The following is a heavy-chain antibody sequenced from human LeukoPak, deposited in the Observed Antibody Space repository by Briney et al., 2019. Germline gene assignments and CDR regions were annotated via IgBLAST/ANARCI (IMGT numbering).Heavy chain of an antibody. CDR3: ARHDYGDYVDAFDT. Sequence: SETLSLTCTVSGGSMIDHYWSWVRQPPGKGLEWVGYMHHSGKANSNPSLKSRVTISVDRSKNQFSLKLSSVTAADTAVYYCARHDYGDYVDAFDTWGQGTMVTVSS. CDR1: GGSMIDHY. J-gene: IGHJ3*02. D-gene: IGHD4-17*01. V-gene: IGHV4-59*08. CDR2: MHHSGKA.